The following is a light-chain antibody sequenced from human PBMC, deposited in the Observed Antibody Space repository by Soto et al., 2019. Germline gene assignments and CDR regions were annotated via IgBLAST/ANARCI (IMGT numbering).Light chain of an antibody. CDR1: QSVSSN. V-gene: IGKV3-15*01. Sequence: EIVMTHSPSTLSLSPVERATLSCRASQSVSSNLAWYQQKPGQAPRLLIYGASTRATGIPARFSGSGSGTEFTLTISSLQSEDFAVYYCQQYNNWPPWTFGQGTKVDIK. CDR3: QQYNNWPPWT. J-gene: IGKJ1*01. CDR2: GAS.